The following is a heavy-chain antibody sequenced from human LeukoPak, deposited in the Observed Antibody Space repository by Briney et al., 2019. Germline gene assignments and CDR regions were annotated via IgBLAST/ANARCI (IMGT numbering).Heavy chain of an antibody. CDR1: GYTFTTYA. CDR3: ARDSAVTMDYYYYMDV. J-gene: IGHJ6*03. CDR2: IIPIFGTA. D-gene: IGHD4-17*01. Sequence: SVKVSCKTSGYTFTTYAISWVRQAPGQGLEWMGGIIPIFGTANYAQKFQGRVTITADESTSTAYMELSSLRSEDTAVYYCARDSAVTMDYYYYMDVWGKGTTVTISS. V-gene: IGHV1-69*13.